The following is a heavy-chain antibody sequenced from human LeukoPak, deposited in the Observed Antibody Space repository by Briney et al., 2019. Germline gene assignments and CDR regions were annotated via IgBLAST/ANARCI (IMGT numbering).Heavy chain of an antibody. D-gene: IGHD3-22*01. J-gene: IGHJ4*02. CDR1: GGSISCYF. Sequence: PSETLSPTYTGAGGSISCYFCSWLRQPPGEGLERIAYIYYSGSTNYNPSLKSRVTISVDTSKNQFSLKLSSVAAADTAVYYCAGASYDSSGVHWGQGTLVTVSS. CDR3: AGASYDSSGVH. V-gene: IGHV4-59*01. CDR2: IYYSGST.